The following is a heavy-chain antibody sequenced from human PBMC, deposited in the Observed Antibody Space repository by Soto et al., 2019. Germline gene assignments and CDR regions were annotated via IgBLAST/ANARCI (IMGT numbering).Heavy chain of an antibody. CDR2: ISYDGSNK. Sequence: GGSLRLSCAASGFTFSSYGMHWVRQAPGKGLEWVAVISYDGSNKYYADSVKGRFTISRDNSKNTLYLQMNSLRAEDTAVYYCAKEIAAAGPTTYYYYGMDVWGQGTTVTV. V-gene: IGHV3-30*18. J-gene: IGHJ6*02. CDR1: GFTFSSYG. D-gene: IGHD6-13*01. CDR3: AKEIAAAGPTTYYYYGMDV.